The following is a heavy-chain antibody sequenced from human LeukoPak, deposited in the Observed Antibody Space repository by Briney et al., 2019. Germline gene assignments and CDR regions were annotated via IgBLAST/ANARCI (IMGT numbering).Heavy chain of an antibody. Sequence: GESLKISFQGSGYSFTSYWIGWVRPMPGKGLQWMGIIYPVNSDTRYSPSFQGQVTISADKSVSTAYLQWSSLKASDTAMYYCARHETYYYYYGMDVWGQGTTVTVSS. CDR1: GYSFTSYW. CDR3: ARHETYYYYYGMDV. V-gene: IGHV5-51*01. J-gene: IGHJ6*02. CDR2: IYPVNSDT.